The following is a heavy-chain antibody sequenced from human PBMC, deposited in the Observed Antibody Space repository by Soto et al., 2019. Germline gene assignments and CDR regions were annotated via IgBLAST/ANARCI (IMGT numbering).Heavy chain of an antibody. CDR1: GGTFSSYA. CDR2: IIPIFGTA. V-gene: IGHV1-69*06. CDR3: ARVACSSTSCYPDYYGMDV. Sequence: ASVKVSCKASGGTFSSYAISWVRQAPGQGLEWMGGIIPIFGTANYAQKFQGRVTITADKSTSTAYMELSSLRSEDTAVYYCARVACSSTSCYPDYYGMDVWGQGTTVTVSS. D-gene: IGHD2-2*01. J-gene: IGHJ6*02.